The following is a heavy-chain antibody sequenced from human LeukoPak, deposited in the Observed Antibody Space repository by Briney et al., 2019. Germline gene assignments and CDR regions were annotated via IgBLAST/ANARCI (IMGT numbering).Heavy chain of an antibody. CDR2: IYTSGST. D-gene: IGHD1-20*01. CDR3: ARSEIYNWNPLAYYMDV. CDR1: GGSISSGSYY. Sequence: NPSETLSLTCTVSGGSISSGSYYWSWIRQPAGKGLEWIGRIYTSGSTNYNPSLKSRVTIPVDTSKNQFSLKLSSVTAADTAVYYCARSEIYNWNPLAYYMDVWGKGTTVTVSS. V-gene: IGHV4-61*02. J-gene: IGHJ6*03.